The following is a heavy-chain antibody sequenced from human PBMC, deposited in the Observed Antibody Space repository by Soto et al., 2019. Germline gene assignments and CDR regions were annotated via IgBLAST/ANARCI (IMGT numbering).Heavy chain of an antibody. V-gene: IGHV4-31*01. D-gene: IGHD1-26*01. Sequence: QVQLQQSGPGLVKPSQTLSLTCTVSGVTVSSGAYYWSWIRQHPGKGLEWIGNIYYNGSTYYSPSLQSPVAVSLYTSKNQFSLRLSSVTAADTAVYYCARYRFSGSKWSKFDYWGQGTLVSVSS. CDR3: ARYRFSGSKWSKFDY. CDR1: GVTVSSGAYY. J-gene: IGHJ4*02. CDR2: IYYNGST.